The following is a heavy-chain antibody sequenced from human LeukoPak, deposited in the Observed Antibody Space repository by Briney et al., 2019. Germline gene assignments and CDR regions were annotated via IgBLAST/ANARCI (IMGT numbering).Heavy chain of an antibody. CDR3: AREYCSSTSCYNMRHYYYYYYMDV. J-gene: IGHJ6*03. V-gene: IGHV1-18*01. Sequence: ASVKVSCKASGYTFTSYGISWVRQAPGQGLEWMGWISAYNGNTNYAQKLQGRVTMTTDTSTSTAYMELRSLRSDDTAVYYCAREYCSSTSCYNMRHYYYYYYMDVWGKGTTVTASS. D-gene: IGHD2-2*02. CDR1: GYTFTSYG. CDR2: ISAYNGNT.